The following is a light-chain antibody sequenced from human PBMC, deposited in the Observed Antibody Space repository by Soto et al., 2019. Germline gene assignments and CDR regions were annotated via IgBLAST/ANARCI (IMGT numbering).Light chain of an antibody. V-gene: IGLV2-14*01. J-gene: IGLJ1*01. CDR3: NSYTSSSNPYV. CDR2: DVS. Sequence: QSALTQPASVSGSPGQSITISCTGTSSDVGGYNYVSWYQQHPGKVPKLMIYDVSNRPSGVSSRFSGSKSGNTASLTISGLQAEDEADYYCNSYTSSSNPYVFGTGNKVTVL. CDR1: SSDVGGYNY.